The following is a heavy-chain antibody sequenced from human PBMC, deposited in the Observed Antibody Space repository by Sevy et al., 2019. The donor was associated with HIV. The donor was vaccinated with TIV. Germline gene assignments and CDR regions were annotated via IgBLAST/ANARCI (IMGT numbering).Heavy chain of an antibody. CDR2: ISSSGSTI. D-gene: IGHD3-10*01. CDR3: ARGGFGELTAFDI. Sequence: GESLKISCAASGFTFSDYYMSWIRQAPGKGLEWVSYISSSGSTIYYADSVKGRFTISRDNAKNSLYLQMNSLRAEDTAVYYCARGGFGELTAFDIWGQWTMVTVSS. V-gene: IGHV3-11*01. J-gene: IGHJ3*02. CDR1: GFTFSDYY.